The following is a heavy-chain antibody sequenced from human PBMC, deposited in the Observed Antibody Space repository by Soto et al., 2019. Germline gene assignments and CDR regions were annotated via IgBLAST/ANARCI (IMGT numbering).Heavy chain of an antibody. CDR2: ISAYNGNT. Sequence: GASVKVSCKASGYTFTSYGISWVRQAPGQGLEWMGWISAYNGNTNYAQKLQGRVTMTTDTSTSTAYMELRSLRSDDTAVYYCARESIVATRAASYYYGMDVWGQGTTVTV. D-gene: IGHD5-12*01. J-gene: IGHJ6*02. CDR3: ARESIVATRAASYYYGMDV. V-gene: IGHV1-18*01. CDR1: GYTFTSYG.